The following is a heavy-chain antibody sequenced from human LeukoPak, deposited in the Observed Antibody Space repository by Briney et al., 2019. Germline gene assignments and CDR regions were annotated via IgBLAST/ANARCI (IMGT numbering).Heavy chain of an antibody. J-gene: IGHJ1*01. V-gene: IGHV1-69*13. Sequence: ASVKVSCKASGGTFSSYAISWVRQAPGQGLEWMGGIIPIFGTANYAQKFQGRVTITADESTSTAYMELGSLRSEDTAVYYCARDREACGGDCFPPYFQHWGQGTLVTVSS. CDR2: IIPIFGTA. D-gene: IGHD2-21*01. CDR3: ARDREACGGDCFPPYFQH. CDR1: GGTFSSYA.